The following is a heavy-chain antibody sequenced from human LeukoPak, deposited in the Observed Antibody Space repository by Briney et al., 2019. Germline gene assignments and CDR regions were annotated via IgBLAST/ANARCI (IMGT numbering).Heavy chain of an antibody. CDR1: GFYFSSYS. Sequence: GGSLRLSCGASGFYFSSYSMNWVRQAPGKGLEWVSSINSGSTYMYYADSVKGRFTISRDNAKNSLHLQMDSLRAEDTAVYFRARVEATTGRNYHYYYMDVWGKGTTVTVSS. CDR2: INSGSTYM. J-gene: IGHJ6*03. V-gene: IGHV3-21*01. CDR3: ARVEATTGRNYHYYYMDV. D-gene: IGHD1-1*01.